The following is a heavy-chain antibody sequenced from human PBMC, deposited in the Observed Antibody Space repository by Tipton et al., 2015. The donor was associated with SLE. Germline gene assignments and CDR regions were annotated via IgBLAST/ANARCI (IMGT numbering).Heavy chain of an antibody. CDR2: IDTSGST. Sequence: TLSLTCTVSGGSISSGSYYWSWIRQPAGKGLEWIGRIDTSGSTNYNPSLKSRVTISVDTSKNQFSLKLSSVTAADTAVYYCARAPGLERDYYYYYYMDVWGKGTTVTVSS. J-gene: IGHJ6*03. V-gene: IGHV4-61*02. CDR1: GGSISSGSYY. CDR3: ARAPGLERDYYYYYYMDV. D-gene: IGHD3/OR15-3a*01.